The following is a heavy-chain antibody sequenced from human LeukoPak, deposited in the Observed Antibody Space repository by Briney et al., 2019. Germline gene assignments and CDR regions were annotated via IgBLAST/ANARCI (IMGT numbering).Heavy chain of an antibody. CDR2: LYYSGKT. V-gene: IGHV4-39*07. D-gene: IGHD2-15*01. J-gene: IGHJ5*02. Sequence: PSDTLSLTCIISDDSISSSTYYWGWIRQPPGKGLEWIGTLYYSGKTYYNPSLKSRVTMSIDTSKNQFSLKLNSVTAADTAIYYCARDQWWDLQRIWFDPWGQGTLVTVSS. CDR1: DDSISSSTYY. CDR3: ARDQWWDLQRIWFDP.